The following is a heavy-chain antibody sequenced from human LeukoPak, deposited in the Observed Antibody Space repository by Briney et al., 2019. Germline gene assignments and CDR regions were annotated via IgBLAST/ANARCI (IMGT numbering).Heavy chain of an antibody. J-gene: IGHJ4*02. CDR3: ARHLSGVTGYTYGRGIDY. CDR2: INSDGSST. Sequence: GGSLRLSCAASGFTFSSYWMHWVRQAPGKGLVWVSRINSDGSSTSYADSVKGRFTISRDNAKNTLYLQMNSLRAEDTAVYSCARHLSGVTGYTYGRGIDYWGQGTLVTVSS. D-gene: IGHD5-18*01. V-gene: IGHV3-74*01. CDR1: GFTFSSYW.